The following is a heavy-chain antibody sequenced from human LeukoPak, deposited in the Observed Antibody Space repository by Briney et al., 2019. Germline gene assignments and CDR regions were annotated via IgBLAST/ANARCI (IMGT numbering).Heavy chain of an antibody. J-gene: IGHJ4*02. D-gene: IGHD3-3*01. CDR1: GFTFSSYW. CDR2: IKQDGSEK. Sequence: PGGSLRLSCAASGFTFSSYWMSWVRQAPGKGLEWVANIKQDGSEKYYVDSVKGRFTISRDNVKNSLYLQMNSLRAEDTAVYYCARDFTNYDFWSGYYNGSDYWGQGTLVTVSS. CDR3: ARDFTNYDFWSGYYNGSDY. V-gene: IGHV3-7*01.